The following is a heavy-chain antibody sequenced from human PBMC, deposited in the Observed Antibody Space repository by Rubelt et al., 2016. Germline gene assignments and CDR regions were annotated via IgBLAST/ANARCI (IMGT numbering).Heavy chain of an antibody. D-gene: IGHD2-21*01. CDR3: VRGYFSNSFDQ. J-gene: IGHJ4*02. CDR1: GFSLSSYS. Sequence: EVQLVESGGGLVQPGGSLRLTCAASGFSLSSYSMDWVRQVPGRGLEWISYINGDGRTIYYADSVSGRFTISRDNARNSLYLQMNSLRAEDTAVYYCVRGYFSNSFDQWGQGTLVTASS. CDR2: INGDGRTI. V-gene: IGHV3-48*04.